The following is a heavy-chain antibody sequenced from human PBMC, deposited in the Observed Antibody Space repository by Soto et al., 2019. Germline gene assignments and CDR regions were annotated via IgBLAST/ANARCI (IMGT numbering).Heavy chain of an antibody. Sequence: EVQLVESGGGLVQPGGSLRLSCAASGFTFSSYSMNWVRQAPGKGLEWVSYISSSSSTIYYADSVKGRFTISRDNAKNSLYLQMNSLRDEDTAVYYCAACSSGGSCYFTGIDYWGQGTLVTVSS. CDR1: GFTFSSYS. CDR2: ISSSSSTI. J-gene: IGHJ4*02. V-gene: IGHV3-48*02. CDR3: AACSSGGSCYFTGIDY. D-gene: IGHD2-15*01.